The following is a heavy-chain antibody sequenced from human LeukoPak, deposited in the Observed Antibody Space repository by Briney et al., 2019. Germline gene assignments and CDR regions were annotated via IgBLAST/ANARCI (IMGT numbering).Heavy chain of an antibody. D-gene: IGHD4-11*01. V-gene: IGHV4-4*02. J-gene: IGHJ4*02. CDR1: GGSISSSKW. CDR3: AREGTTVTHFDY. CDR2: ISHSGST. Sequence: PSETLSLTCAVSGGSISSSKWWSWVRQPPAKGLEWIGEISHSGSTNYNPSLKSRVTISVDTSKNQFSLKLSSVTAADTAVYYCAREGTTVTHFDYWGQGTLVTVSS.